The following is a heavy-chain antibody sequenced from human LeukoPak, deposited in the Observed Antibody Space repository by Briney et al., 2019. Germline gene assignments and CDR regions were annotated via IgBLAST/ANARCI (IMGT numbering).Heavy chain of an antibody. V-gene: IGHV5-51*01. CDR1: GYTFTSYW. D-gene: IGHD3-22*01. J-gene: IGHJ4*02. CDR2: VYPGDSDT. CDR3: ARTGEESSGYSY. Sequence: GESLKISYKGSGYTFTSYWIGWVRQMPGKGLEWMGIVYPGDSDTRYSPSFQGQVTISADKTINTAYLQWSSLKASDSAMYYCARTGEESSGYSYWGQGTLVTVSS.